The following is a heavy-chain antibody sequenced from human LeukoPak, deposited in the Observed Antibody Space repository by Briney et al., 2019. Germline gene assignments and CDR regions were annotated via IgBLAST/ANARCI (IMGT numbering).Heavy chain of an antibody. V-gene: IGHV4-59*01. J-gene: IGHJ4*02. CDR1: SGSICTYY. CDR3: ARAGYSGSDSSV. CDR2: IYHSGST. D-gene: IGHD5-12*01. Sequence: PSETLSLTCTVSSGSICTYYWSWLRQSPGKGLEWIGYIYHSGSTNYNPSLQSRVTMSVDTSKNQFSLKLSSVTAADTAVYYCARAGYSGSDSSVWGQGTLVTVSS.